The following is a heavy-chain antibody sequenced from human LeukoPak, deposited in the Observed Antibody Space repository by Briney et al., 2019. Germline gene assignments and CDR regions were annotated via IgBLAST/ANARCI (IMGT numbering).Heavy chain of an antibody. CDR3: ASTLVAAHPDYFDY. CDR1: GGSISSSSYY. D-gene: IGHD2-15*01. V-gene: IGHV4-39*07. J-gene: IGHJ4*02. Sequence: SETLSLTCTVSGGSISSSSYYWGWIRRPPGKGLEWIGSIYYSGSTYYNQSLNSRVTISVDTSKNQVSLKLSSVTAADTAVYYCASTLVAAHPDYFDYWGQGTLVTVSS. CDR2: IYYSGST.